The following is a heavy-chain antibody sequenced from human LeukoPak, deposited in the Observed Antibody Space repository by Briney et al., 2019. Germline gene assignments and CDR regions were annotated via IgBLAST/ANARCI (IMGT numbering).Heavy chain of an antibody. CDR3: ARVVKAEFDY. CDR1: AGSISSYY. Sequence: KASETLSLTCTVSAGSISSYYWSWIRQPPGKGLEWIGYIYYSGSTNYNPSLKSRVTISVDTSKNQFSLKLSSVTAADTAVYYCARVVKAEFDYWGQGTLVTVSS. J-gene: IGHJ4*02. V-gene: IGHV4-59*01. CDR2: IYYSGST. D-gene: IGHD2-21*01.